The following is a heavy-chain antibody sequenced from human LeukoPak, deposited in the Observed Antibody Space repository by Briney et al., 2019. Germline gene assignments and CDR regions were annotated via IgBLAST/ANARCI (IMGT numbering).Heavy chain of an antibody. CDR2: ISAYNGNT. J-gene: IGHJ5*02. CDR3: ARVDSSGYYYRFDP. V-gene: IGHV1-18*01. Sequence: ASVKVSCKASGYTFTSYGISWVREAPGQGLEWMGWISAYNGNTNYAQKLQGRVTMTTDTSTSTAYMELRSLRSDDTAVYYCARVDSSGYYYRFDPWGQGTLVTVSS. D-gene: IGHD3-22*01. CDR1: GYTFTSYG.